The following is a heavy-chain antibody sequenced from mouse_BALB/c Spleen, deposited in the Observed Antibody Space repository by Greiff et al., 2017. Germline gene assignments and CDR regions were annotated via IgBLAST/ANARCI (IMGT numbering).Heavy chain of an antibody. CDR1: GYSFTGYY. Sequence: EVQLQQSGPELVKPGASVKISCKASGYSFTGYYMHWVKQSHVKSLEWIGRINPYNGATSYNQNFKDKASLTVDKSSSTAYMELHSLTSEDSAVYYCARTWNYAMDYWGQGTSVTVSS. J-gene: IGHJ4*01. CDR3: ARTWNYAMDY. CDR2: INPYNGAT. V-gene: IGHV1-31*01.